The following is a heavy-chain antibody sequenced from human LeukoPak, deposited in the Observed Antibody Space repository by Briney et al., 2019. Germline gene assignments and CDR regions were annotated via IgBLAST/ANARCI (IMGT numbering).Heavy chain of an antibody. CDR1: GFTFRDYS. CDR2: IDGSGDTI. CDR3: SRRFDC. J-gene: IGHJ4*02. V-gene: IGHV3-48*02. Sequence: SGGSLRLSCAASGFTFRDYSMNWVRQAPGKGLEWVSYIDGSGDTIYYADSVKGRFTISRDNAKNSLDLQMNSLRDEDTAVYYCSRRFDCWGQGTLVTVSS.